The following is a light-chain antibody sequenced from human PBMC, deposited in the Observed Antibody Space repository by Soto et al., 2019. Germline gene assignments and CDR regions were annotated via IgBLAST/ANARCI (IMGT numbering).Light chain of an antibody. CDR1: SSDVGGYNY. V-gene: IGLV2-14*01. CDR2: EVS. J-gene: IGLJ2*01. CDR3: SSYTSCTTRV. Sequence: SALTQPASVSGSPGQSITISCTGTSSDVGGYNYVSWYQQHPGKAPKLMIYEVSNRPSGVSTRFSGSKSGNTASLTISGLQAEDEADYYCSSYTSCTTRVFGGGTKLTVL.